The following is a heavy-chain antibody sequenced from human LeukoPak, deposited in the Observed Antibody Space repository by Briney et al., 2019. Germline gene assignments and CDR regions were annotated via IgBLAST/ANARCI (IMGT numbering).Heavy chain of an antibody. D-gene: IGHD7-27*01. CDR1: GFTFDDYA. CDR3: VRESFSRGDFN. Sequence: GGSLRLSCAASGFTFDDYAMHWVRQAPGKGLEWVSGISWNSGSIGYADSVKGRFTISRDNAKNSLFLHMNSLAAEDTAVYYCVRESFSRGDFNWGQGTLVSVSS. V-gene: IGHV3-9*01. CDR2: ISWNSGSI. J-gene: IGHJ4*02.